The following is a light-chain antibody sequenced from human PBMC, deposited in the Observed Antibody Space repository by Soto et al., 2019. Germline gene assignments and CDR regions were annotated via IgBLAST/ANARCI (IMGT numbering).Light chain of an antibody. CDR3: QQYNSYSPLT. V-gene: IGKV1-5*01. J-gene: IGKJ4*01. CDR1: QSIRSW. CDR2: DAF. Sequence: DIQMTQSPSSLSASVGDRVTITCRASQSIRSWLAWYQQKPGKAPKLLIFDAFSLESGVPSRFSGSRSETEFTLTISSLQPDYYATYFCQQYNSYSPLTFGGGTKVEIK.